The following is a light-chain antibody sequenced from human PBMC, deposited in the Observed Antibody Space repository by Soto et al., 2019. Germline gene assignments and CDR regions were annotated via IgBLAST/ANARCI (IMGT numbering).Light chain of an antibody. V-gene: IGKV3-20*01. Sequence: IVLTQSPGTLSLSPGEGATLSCRAIQSVNNNYLAWYQQKPGQAPRLLIYDASNRATGIPARFSGSGSGTDFTLTISRLEPEDFAVYYCQQYSSSPRVTFGQGTRLEIK. CDR1: QSVNNNY. J-gene: IGKJ5*01. CDR3: QQYSSSPRVT. CDR2: DAS.